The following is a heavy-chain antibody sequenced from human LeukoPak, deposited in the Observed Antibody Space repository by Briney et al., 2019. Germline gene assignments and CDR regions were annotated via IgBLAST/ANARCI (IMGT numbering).Heavy chain of an antibody. D-gene: IGHD3-10*01. Sequence: PPGGSLRLSCAASGFTFSSYEMNWVRQAPGKGLEWVSYISSSGSTIYYADSVKGRFTISRDSAKNSLYLQMNSLRAEDTAVYYCARVPPNYYGSEDTYYYYYGMDVWGQGTTVTVSS. CDR2: ISSSGSTI. CDR3: ARVPPNYYGSEDTYYYYYGMDV. J-gene: IGHJ6*02. CDR1: GFTFSSYE. V-gene: IGHV3-48*03.